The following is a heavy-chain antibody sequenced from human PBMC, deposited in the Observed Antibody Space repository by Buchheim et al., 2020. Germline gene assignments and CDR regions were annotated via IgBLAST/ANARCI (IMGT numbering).Heavy chain of an antibody. CDR3: ARDSYYYDSSGYYEWNYYYYGMDV. CDR2: IYYSGST. Sequence: QLQLQESGPGLVKPSETLSLTCSVSGGSISSTSNYWGWIRQPPGQGLEWIGYIYYSGSTNYNPSLKSRVTISVDTSKNQFSLKLSSVTAADTAVYYCARDSYYYDSSGYYEWNYYYYGMDVWGQGTT. CDR1: GGSISSTSNY. J-gene: IGHJ6*02. V-gene: IGHV4-61*05. D-gene: IGHD3-22*01.